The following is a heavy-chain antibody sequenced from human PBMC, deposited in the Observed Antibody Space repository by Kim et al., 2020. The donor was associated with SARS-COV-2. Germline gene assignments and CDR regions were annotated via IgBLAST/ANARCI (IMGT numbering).Heavy chain of an antibody. CDR2: ISGSGGST. CDR3: AKGWYWGFGELSPPLNWFDP. Sequence: GGSLRLSCAASGFTFSSYAMSWVRQAPGKGLEWVSAISGSGGSTYYADSVKGRFTISRDNSKNTLYLQMNSLRAEDTAVYYCAKGWYWGFGELSPPLNWFDPWGQGTLVTVSS. J-gene: IGHJ5*02. V-gene: IGHV3-23*01. D-gene: IGHD3-10*01. CDR1: GFTFSSYA.